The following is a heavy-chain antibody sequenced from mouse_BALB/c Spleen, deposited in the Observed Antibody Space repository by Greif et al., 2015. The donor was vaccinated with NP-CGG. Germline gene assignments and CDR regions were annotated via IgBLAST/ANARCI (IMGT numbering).Heavy chain of an antibody. CDR2: ISTYYGDA. Sequence: VQLQQSGAELVRPGVSVKISCKGSGYTFTDYAMHWVKQSHAKSLEWIGVISTYYGDASYNQKFKGKATMTVDKSSSTAHMELARLTSEDSAIYYCARTYGSSYSLYAMDYWGQGTSVTVSS. V-gene: IGHV1S137*01. D-gene: IGHD1-1*01. CDR1: GYTFTDYA. J-gene: IGHJ4*01. CDR3: ARTYGSSYSLYAMDY.